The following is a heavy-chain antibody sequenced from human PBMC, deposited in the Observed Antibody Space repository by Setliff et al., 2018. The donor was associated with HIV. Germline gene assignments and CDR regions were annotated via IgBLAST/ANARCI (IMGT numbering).Heavy chain of an antibody. CDR1: GGSFSGYY. J-gene: IGHJ5*02. Sequence: SETLSLTCAVYGGSFSGYYWNWIRQPPGKGLGWIGYIYHSGSTHYNPSLKSRVTMSVDTSKNQFSVKLNSVTAADTAVYYCARVRLLYSDSSPVWFDPWGQGTLVTVSS. V-gene: IGHV4-34*01. CDR2: IYHSGST. D-gene: IGHD3-22*01. CDR3: ARVRLLYSDSSPVWFDP.